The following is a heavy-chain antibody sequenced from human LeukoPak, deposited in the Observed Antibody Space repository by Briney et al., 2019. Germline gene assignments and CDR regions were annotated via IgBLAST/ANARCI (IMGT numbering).Heavy chain of an antibody. Sequence: GESLKISCKGSGYSFSNSWIGWVRQMPGKGLEWMGIIYPADSNTRYRPSFQGQVTISADKSISTAYLQWSSLKASDTAMYYCARGSSRLWFDPWGQGTLVTVSS. V-gene: IGHV5-51*01. D-gene: IGHD6-13*01. CDR3: ARGSSRLWFDP. CDR2: IYPADSNT. J-gene: IGHJ5*02. CDR1: GYSFSNSW.